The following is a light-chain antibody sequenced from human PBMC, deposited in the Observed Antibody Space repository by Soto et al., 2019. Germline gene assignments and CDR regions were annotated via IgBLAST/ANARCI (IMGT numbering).Light chain of an antibody. J-gene: IGLJ7*01. CDR1: SPNIGNNY. CDR2: ENN. Sequence: QSVLTQPPSVSAAPGQTVTISCSGSSPNIGNNYVSWYQQFPGTAPKLLIYENNKRPSGIPDRFSGSKSGTSATLGITGLQTGDEADYYCGTWDSSLSGAVFGGGTQLTVL. CDR3: GTWDSSLSGAV. V-gene: IGLV1-51*02.